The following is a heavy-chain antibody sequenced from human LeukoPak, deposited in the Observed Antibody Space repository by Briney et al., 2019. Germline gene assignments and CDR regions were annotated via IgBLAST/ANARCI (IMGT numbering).Heavy chain of an antibody. CDR3: AKDRVLGAGDFDY. D-gene: IGHD1-26*01. CDR1: GFTVSSNS. V-gene: IGHV3-66*03. J-gene: IGHJ4*02. CDR2: IYSDNT. Sequence: GGSLRLSCTVSGFTVSSNSMSWVRQAPGKGLEWVSFIYSDNTHYSDSVKGRFTISRDNSKNTLYLQMNSLRAEDTAVYYCAKDRVLGAGDFDYWGQGTLVTVSS.